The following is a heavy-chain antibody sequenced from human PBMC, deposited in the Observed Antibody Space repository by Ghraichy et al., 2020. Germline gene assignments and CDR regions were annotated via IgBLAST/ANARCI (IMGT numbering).Heavy chain of an antibody. Sequence: SGPTLVKPTETLTLTCTFSGFSLSTSQVAVGWIRQPPGQALEWLALIYWNDDKRYSPSLGSRLTITKDTSKNQVVLTVTNMDPVDTATYYCAYRRDPHLFAYWGQGTLVTVSS. J-gene: IGHJ4*02. CDR3: AYRRDPHLFAY. CDR1: GFSLSTSQVA. D-gene: IGHD5-24*01. CDR2: IYWNDDK. V-gene: IGHV2-5*01.